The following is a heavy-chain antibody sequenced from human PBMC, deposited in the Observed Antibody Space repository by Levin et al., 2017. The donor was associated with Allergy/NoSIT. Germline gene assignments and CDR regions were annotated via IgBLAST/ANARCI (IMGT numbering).Heavy chain of an antibody. CDR1: GGSISGGGYH. J-gene: IGHJ4*02. CDR2: IYYSGST. V-gene: IGHV4-31*03. Sequence: PSETLSLTCTVSGGSISGGGYHWTWIRQHPEKGLEWIGYIYYSGSTFYIPSLKSRLMISVDTSKNQFSLNVSSVTAADTAVYYCAREDGSTFDFWGQGALVTVAS. CDR3: AREDGSTFDF. D-gene: IGHD2-2*03.